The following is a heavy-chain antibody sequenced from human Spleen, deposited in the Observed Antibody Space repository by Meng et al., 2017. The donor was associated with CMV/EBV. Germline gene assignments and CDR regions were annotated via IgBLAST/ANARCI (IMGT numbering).Heavy chain of an antibody. CDR2: INHSGST. Sequence: SETLSLTCAVYGGSFSDYYWIWIRQPPGKGLEWSGEINHSGSTNYDPSLKSRVTISVDTSKNQFSLKLSSVTAADTAVYYCARASSFGVLRFLERFFLSDSFDIWGQGTMVTVSS. J-gene: IGHJ3*02. CDR1: GGSFSDYY. D-gene: IGHD3-3*01. V-gene: IGHV4-34*01. CDR3: ARASSFGVLRFLERFFLSDSFDI.